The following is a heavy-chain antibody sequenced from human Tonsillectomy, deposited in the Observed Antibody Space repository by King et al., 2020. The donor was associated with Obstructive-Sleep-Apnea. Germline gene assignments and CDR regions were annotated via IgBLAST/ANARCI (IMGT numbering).Heavy chain of an antibody. J-gene: IGHJ5*02. CDR2: INHSGST. D-gene: IGHD3-3*01. V-gene: IGHV4-34*01. Sequence: VQLQQWGAGLLNPSETLSLTCAVNVESLRGYFWSWIRQTPGGGLEWICEINHSGSTNYNPSLQSRVTMSVDTSKNHMSLELRSVTAADTALYYCAKGSVFGPWGQGTLVTVSS. CDR1: VESLRGYF. CDR3: AKGSVFGP.